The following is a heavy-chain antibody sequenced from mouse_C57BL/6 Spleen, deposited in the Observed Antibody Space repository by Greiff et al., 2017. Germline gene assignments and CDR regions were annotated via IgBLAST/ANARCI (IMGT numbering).Heavy chain of an antibody. J-gene: IGHJ1*03. V-gene: IGHV1-59*01. CDR1: GYTFTSYW. Sequence: QVQLQQPGAELVRPGTSVKLSCKASGYTFTSYWVHWVKQRPGQGLEWIGVIDPSDSYTNYNQKFKGKATLTVDTSSSTAYMLLSSLTSEDSAVYYCARRYYGSSYHWYFDVWGTGTTVTVSS. D-gene: IGHD1-1*01. CDR3: ARRYYGSSYHWYFDV. CDR2: IDPSDSYT.